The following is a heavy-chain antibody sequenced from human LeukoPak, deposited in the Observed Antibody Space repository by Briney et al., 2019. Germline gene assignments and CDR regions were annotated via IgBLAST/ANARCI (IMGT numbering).Heavy chain of an antibody. D-gene: IGHD3-22*01. CDR1: TSR. CDR2: MGTYGGDT. CDR3: ARDLWNFYDDSGYNRDFDS. Sequence: TSRIRWERQAHEQGLEWTGSMGTYGGDTYYAQKFQGRITVTTDISTSTVYMELRDLRSDDTAVYYCARDLWNFYDDSGYNRDFDSWGQVTLVTV. V-gene: IGHV1-18*04. J-gene: IGHJ5*01.